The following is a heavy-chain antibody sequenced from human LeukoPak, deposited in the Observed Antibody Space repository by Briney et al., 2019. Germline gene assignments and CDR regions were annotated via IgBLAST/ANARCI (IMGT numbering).Heavy chain of an antibody. CDR2: IYHSGST. V-gene: IGHV4-38-2*02. D-gene: IGHD4-11*01. J-gene: IGHJ5*02. CDR1: GYSISSGYY. Sequence: SETLSLTCTVSGYSISSGYYWGWIRQPPGKGLEWIGSIYHSGSTYYNPSLKSRVTISVDTSKNQFSLNLSSVTAADTAVYYCANNAITTSHNWFDPWGQGTLVTVSS. CDR3: ANNAITTSHNWFDP.